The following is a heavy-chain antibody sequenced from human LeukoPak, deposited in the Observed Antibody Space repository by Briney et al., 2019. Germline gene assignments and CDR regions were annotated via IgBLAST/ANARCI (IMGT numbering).Heavy chain of an antibody. V-gene: IGHV1-2*02. J-gene: IGHJ5*02. CDR3: ARERSSLTNWFDP. Sequence: ASVKVSCKASGYTFTGYYMHWVRQAPGQGLEWMGWINPNSGGTNYAQKFQGRVTMTRGTSISTAYMELSRLRSDDTAVYYCARERSSLTNWFDPWGQGTLVTVSS. CDR2: INPNSGGT. CDR1: GYTFTGYY. D-gene: IGHD6-19*01.